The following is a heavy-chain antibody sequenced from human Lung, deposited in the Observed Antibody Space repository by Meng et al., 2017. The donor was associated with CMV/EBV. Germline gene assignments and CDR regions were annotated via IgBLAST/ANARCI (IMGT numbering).Heavy chain of an antibody. CDR1: GYTFTSYD. V-gene: IGHV1-8*01. Sequence: ASXXVSXKASGYTFTSYDINWVRPATGQGLEWMGWMNPNSGNTAYAPKFQGRLTMTRNTSINTAYMDLSSLRSEDTAIYYCTRGRGSTHKGNWFDPWGKGTXVTVSS. CDR2: MNPNSGNT. D-gene: IGHD3-10*01. J-gene: IGHJ5*02. CDR3: TRGRGSTHKGNWFDP.